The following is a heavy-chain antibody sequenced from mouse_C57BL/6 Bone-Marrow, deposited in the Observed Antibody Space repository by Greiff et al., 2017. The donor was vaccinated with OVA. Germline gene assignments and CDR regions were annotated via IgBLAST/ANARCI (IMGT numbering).Heavy chain of an antibody. CDR2: INPNNGGT. V-gene: IGHV1-26*01. CDR1: GYTFTDYY. Sequence: EVQLQQSGPELVKPGASVKISCKASGYTFTDYYMNWVKQSHGKSLEWIGDINPNNGGTSYNQKFKGKATLTVDKSSSTAYMELRSLTSEDSAVYYCARSDYDEDYAMDYWGQGTSVTVSS. D-gene: IGHD2-4*01. CDR3: ARSDYDEDYAMDY. J-gene: IGHJ4*01.